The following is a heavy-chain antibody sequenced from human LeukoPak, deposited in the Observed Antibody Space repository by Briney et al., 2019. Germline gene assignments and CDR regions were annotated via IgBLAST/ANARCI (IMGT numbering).Heavy chain of an antibody. V-gene: IGHV3-23*01. D-gene: IGHD3-9*01. CDR3: AKGLINDWSALDY. Sequence: GGSLRLSCAASGFTFSSYAMTWVRQAPGKGLEWFSAISGSGGTTYYADSVRGRFTLSRDNSKSTLYLQMNSLRAEDTALYYCAKGLINDWSALDYWGQGTLVTVSS. J-gene: IGHJ4*02. CDR2: ISGSGGTT. CDR1: GFTFSSYA.